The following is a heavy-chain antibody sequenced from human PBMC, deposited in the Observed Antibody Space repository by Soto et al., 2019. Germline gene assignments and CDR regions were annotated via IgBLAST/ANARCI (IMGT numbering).Heavy chain of an antibody. J-gene: IGHJ4*02. CDR2: IYYSGST. D-gene: IGHD3-22*01. CDR1: GGSISSGGYY. CDR3: ARANYDSSGYYYSEDY. V-gene: IGHV4-31*03. Sequence: QVQLQESGPGLVKPSQTLSLTCTVSGGSISSGGYYWSWIRQHPGKGLEWIGYIYYSGSTYYNPSLKSRVTISVDTSKNQFSLKLSSVTAAYTAVYYCARANYDSSGYYYSEDYWGQGTLVTVSS.